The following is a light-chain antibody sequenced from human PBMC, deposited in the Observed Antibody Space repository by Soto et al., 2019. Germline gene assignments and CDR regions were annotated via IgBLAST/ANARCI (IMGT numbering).Light chain of an antibody. CDR1: SSDVGGYNS. J-gene: IGLJ1*01. CDR2: EVS. CDR3: SSYAGSHIYYV. V-gene: IGLV2-8*01. Sequence: QSALTQPPSASESPGQSVTISCTGTSSDVGGYNSVSWYQHHPGKAPKLMIYEVSKRPSGVPDRFSGSKSGNTASLTVSGLQAEDEADYYCSSYAGSHIYYVFGSGTKLTVL.